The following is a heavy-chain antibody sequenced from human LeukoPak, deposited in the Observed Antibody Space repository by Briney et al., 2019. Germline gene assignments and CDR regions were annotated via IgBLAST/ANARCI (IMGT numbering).Heavy chain of an antibody. CDR2: IWYDGSNK. Sequence: GGSLRLSCAASGFTFSSYGMHWVRQAPGKGLEWVAVIWYDGSNKYYADSVKGRFTISRDNSKNTLYLQMNSLRAEDTAVYYCARDFTGTTSGYWGQGTLVTVSS. CDR3: ARDFTGTTSGY. V-gene: IGHV3-33*01. D-gene: IGHD1-7*01. CDR1: GFTFSSYG. J-gene: IGHJ4*02.